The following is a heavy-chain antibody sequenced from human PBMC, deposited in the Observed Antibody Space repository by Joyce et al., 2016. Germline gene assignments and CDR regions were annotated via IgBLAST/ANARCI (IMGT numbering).Heavy chain of an antibody. CDR1: GGSISSYS. J-gene: IGHJ4*02. V-gene: IGHV4-59*08. Sequence: QVQLQESGPGLVKPSETLSLTCTVSGGSISSYSWSWIRQPPGKGLEWIGYIYYSWSTNYNPSLKRHVTISVDTAKNQFSLKLSSVTAADTAVYYWARGRPTRRYFDDWGQGALVTVSS. CDR3: ARGRPTRRYFDD. CDR2: IYYSWST.